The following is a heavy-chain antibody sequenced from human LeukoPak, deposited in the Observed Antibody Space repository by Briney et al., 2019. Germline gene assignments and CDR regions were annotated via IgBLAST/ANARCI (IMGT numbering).Heavy chain of an antibody. CDR2: ISSSSSYI. CDR1: GFTFSSYS. D-gene: IGHD3-22*01. V-gene: IGHV3-21*01. J-gene: IGHJ4*02. Sequence: PGGSLRLSCAASGFTFSSYSMNWVRQAPGKGLEWVSSISSSSSYIYYADSVKGRFTISRDNAKNSLYLQMNSLRAEDTAVYYCAREDSSGYYRPRYFDYWGQGTLVTVSS. CDR3: AREDSSGYYRPRYFDY.